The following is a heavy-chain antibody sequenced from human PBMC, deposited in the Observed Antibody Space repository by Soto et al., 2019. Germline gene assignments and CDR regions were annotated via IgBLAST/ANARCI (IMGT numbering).Heavy chain of an antibody. CDR1: GGSINTATHS. D-gene: IGHD4-4*01. CDR2: IYHSGST. CDR3: ARGGGVTTTGDDY. J-gene: IGHJ4*02. Sequence: QLQLQESGSGLVKPSQTLSLTCAVSGGSINTATHSWSWIRQPPGKGLEWIGYIYHSGSTYYNPSVNSLVTIAMDQAITHLSLARSSVTAADPAVYYCARGGGVTTTGDDYWGQGILVTVSS. V-gene: IGHV4-30-2*01.